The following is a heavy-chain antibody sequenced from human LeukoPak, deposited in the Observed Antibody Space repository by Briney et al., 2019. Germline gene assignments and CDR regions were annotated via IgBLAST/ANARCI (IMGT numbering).Heavy chain of an antibody. CDR1: GGSISSYY. V-gene: IGHV4-59*01. CDR3: ARDGFLEWNERYFDL. D-gene: IGHD3-3*01. J-gene: IGHJ2*01. Sequence: SETLSLTCTGSGGSISSYYWSWIRQPPGKGLEWIGYIYYSGSTNYNPSLKSRVTISVDTSKNQFSLKLSSVTAADTAVYYCARDGFLEWNERYFDLWGRGTLVTVSS. CDR2: IYYSGST.